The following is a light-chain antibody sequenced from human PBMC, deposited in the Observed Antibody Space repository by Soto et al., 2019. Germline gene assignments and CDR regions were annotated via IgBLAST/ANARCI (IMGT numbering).Light chain of an antibody. V-gene: IGLV2-14*01. CDR3: SSYTSSSIVV. CDR2: DVS. J-gene: IGLJ2*01. CDR1: SSDVGGYNY. Sequence: QSVLTQPASVPGSPGQSITISCTGTSSDVGGYNYVSWYQQHPGKAPKLMIYDVSNRPSGVSNRFSGSKSGNTASLTISGLQAEDEADYYCSSYTSSSIVVFGGGTQLTV.